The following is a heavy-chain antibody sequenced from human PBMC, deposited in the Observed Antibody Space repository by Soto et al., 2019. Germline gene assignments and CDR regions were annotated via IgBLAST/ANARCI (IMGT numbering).Heavy chain of an antibody. CDR2: IRGDGAAT. J-gene: IGHJ4*01. CDR1: GFTFRTYW. Sequence: EVQLVESGGGLGQPGGSLRLSCEASGFTFRTYWMHWVRQAPGKGLVWVSGIRGDGAATTYADSVKGRFTISRDNAKNTLFLQVNRRRAEDTAVYYCARDLRSHFDYWGHGTLVIVSS. V-gene: IGHV3-74*01. CDR3: ARDLRSHFDY.